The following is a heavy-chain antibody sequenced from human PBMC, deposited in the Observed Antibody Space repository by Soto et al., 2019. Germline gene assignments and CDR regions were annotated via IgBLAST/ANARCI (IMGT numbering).Heavy chain of an antibody. V-gene: IGHV4-34*01. D-gene: IGHD3-10*01. Sequence: QVQLQQWGAGLLKPSETLSLTSAVYGGSFSGYYWSWIRQPPGKGLEWIGEINHSGSTNYNPSLKGPVPLAVDTSKNQFSLNLSSVTAADTAVYYCARGKVVRGSYVTLDYWGQGTLVTVSS. J-gene: IGHJ4*02. CDR1: GGSFSGYY. CDR3: ARGKVVRGSYVTLDY. CDR2: INHSGST.